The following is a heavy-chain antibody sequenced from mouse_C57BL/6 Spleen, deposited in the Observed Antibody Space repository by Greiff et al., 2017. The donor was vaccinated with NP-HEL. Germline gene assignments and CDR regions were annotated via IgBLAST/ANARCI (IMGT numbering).Heavy chain of an antibody. V-gene: IGHV1-82*01. CDR3: ARLPYDGYAMDY. Sequence: VKLQESGPELVKPGASVKISCKASGYAFSSSWMNWVKQRPGKGLEWIGRIYPGDGDTNYNGKFKGKATLTADKSSSTAYMQLSSLTSEDSAVYFCARLPYDGYAMDYWGQGTSVTVSS. D-gene: IGHD2-10*01. CDR2: IYPGDGDT. J-gene: IGHJ4*01. CDR1: GYAFSSSW.